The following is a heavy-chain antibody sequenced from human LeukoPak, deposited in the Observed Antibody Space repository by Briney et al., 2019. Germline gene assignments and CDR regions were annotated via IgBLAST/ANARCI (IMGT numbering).Heavy chain of an antibody. V-gene: IGHV3-30*01. Sequence: PGGSLRLSCAASGFTFSSYAMHWVRQAPGKGLEWVAVISYDGSNKYYADSVKGRFTNSRDNSKNTLYLQMNSLRAEDTAVYYCARVMVDYDFWSGYPYWGQGTLVTVSS. CDR2: ISYDGSNK. CDR1: GFTFSSYA. D-gene: IGHD3-3*01. J-gene: IGHJ4*02. CDR3: ARVMVDYDFWSGYPY.